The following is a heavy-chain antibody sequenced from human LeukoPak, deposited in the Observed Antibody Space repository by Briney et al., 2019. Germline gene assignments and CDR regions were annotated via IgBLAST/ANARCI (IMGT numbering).Heavy chain of an antibody. D-gene: IGHD6-13*01. J-gene: IGHJ4*02. CDR1: GGSFSGYY. CDR3: ARGTRIAAAGY. Sequence: SETLSLTCAVYGGSFSGYYWSWIRQPPGKGLEWIGEINHSGSTNYNPSLKRRVTISVDTSKNQFSLKLSSVTAADTAVYYCARGTRIAAAGYWGQGTLVTVSS. CDR2: INHSGST. V-gene: IGHV4-34*01.